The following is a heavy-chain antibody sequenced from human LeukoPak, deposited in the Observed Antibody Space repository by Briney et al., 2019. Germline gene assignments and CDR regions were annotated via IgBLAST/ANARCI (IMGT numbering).Heavy chain of an antibody. J-gene: IGHJ6*02. CDR3: AKDRRMMSAYYGMDV. CDR2: ISYDGGHQ. V-gene: IGHV3-30*18. Sequence: GRSLRLSCAASGFTFRNYGVHWVRQAPGKGLEWVAVISYDGGHQYSADSVKGRSTLSRDNSKNTVYLQLNSLRAEDTAVYYCAKDRRMMSAYYGMDVWGQGTPVTVSS. CDR1: GFTFRNYG. D-gene: IGHD3-16*01.